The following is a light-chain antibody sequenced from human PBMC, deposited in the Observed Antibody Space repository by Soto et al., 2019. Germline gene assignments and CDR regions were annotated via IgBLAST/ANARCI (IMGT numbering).Light chain of an antibody. V-gene: IGLV2-8*01. CDR1: SSDVGGYNY. Sequence: QSALTQPPSASGSPGQSVTISCTGTSSDVGGYNYVSWYQQHPGKAPKLMISEFSKRPSRGPDRFSVSKSGNTASLTVSGLQAEDGADYDGSSFAGNNNLVFGGGTKLTV. J-gene: IGLJ2*01. CDR3: SSFAGNNNLV. CDR2: EFS.